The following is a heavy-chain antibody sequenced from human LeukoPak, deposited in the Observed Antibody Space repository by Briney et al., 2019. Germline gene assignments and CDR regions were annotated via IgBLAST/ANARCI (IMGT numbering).Heavy chain of an antibody. CDR2: IYHSGST. J-gene: IGHJ5*02. Sequence: SETLSLTCAVSGGSISSGGYSWSWIRQPPGKGLEWIGYIYHSGSTYYNPSLKSRVTISVDRSKNQFSLKLSSVTAADTAVHYCARAAAAGGWFDPWGQGTLVTVSS. CDR3: ARAAAAGGWFDP. D-gene: IGHD6-13*01. CDR1: GGSISSGGYS. V-gene: IGHV4-30-2*01.